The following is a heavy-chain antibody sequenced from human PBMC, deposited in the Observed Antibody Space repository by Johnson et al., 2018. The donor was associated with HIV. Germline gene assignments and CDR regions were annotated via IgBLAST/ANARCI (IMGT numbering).Heavy chain of an antibody. CDR1: RFTFSSYA. D-gene: IGHD3-22*01. CDR2: ILYDGNNK. CDR3: ARDRRNYYDSSGYADYDAFDI. V-gene: IGHV3-30-3*01. Sequence: QEQLVESGGGVVQPGRSLRLSCAASRFTFSSYAIHWVRQAPGKGLEWVAVILYDGNNKYYADSVKGRFTISRDNARNSRYLKMNSLRAEDTAFYYCARDRRNYYDSSGYADYDAFDIWGQGTMVTVSS. J-gene: IGHJ3*02.